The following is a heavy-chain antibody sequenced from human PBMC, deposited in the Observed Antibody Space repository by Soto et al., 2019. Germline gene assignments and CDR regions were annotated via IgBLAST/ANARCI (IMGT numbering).Heavy chain of an antibody. Sequence: PGESLKISCKGSGYSFTSYWIGWVRQMPGKGLEWMGIIYPGDSDTRYSPSFQGQVTISADKSISTAYLQWSSLKASDTAMYYCGRRVGGFQMGGVCMDVWGKGTTATVP. V-gene: IGHV5-51*01. CDR1: GYSFTSYW. CDR3: GRRVGGFQMGGVCMDV. CDR2: IYPGDSDT. D-gene: IGHD3-16*01. J-gene: IGHJ6*03.